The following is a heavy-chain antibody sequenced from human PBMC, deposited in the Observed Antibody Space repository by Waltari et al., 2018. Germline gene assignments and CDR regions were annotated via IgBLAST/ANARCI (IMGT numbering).Heavy chain of an antibody. D-gene: IGHD3-3*01. J-gene: IGHJ6*03. CDR1: GGSFSGYY. CDR3: ARVRFLAPSYYMDV. CDR2: INHSGST. V-gene: IGHV4-34*01. Sequence: QVQLQQWGAGLLKPSETLSLTCAVYGGSFSGYYWSWIRQPPGKGLEWIGEINHSGSTNYNPSLKSRVTISVDTSKNQFSLKLSSVTAADTAVYYCARVRFLAPSYYMDVWGKGTTVTVSS.